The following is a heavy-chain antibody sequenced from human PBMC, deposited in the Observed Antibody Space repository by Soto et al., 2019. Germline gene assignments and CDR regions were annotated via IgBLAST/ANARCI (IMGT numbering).Heavy chain of an antibody. J-gene: IGHJ3*02. CDR2: ISTNGGST. Sequence: GESLKISCSASGFTFSIYAMHWVRQAPGKGLEYVSSISTNGGSTHYADSVKGRFTISRDNSKNTQYLQMSSLRADDTAVYYCVRGLGSSGWYSPWDAFDIWGQGTMVTVSS. CDR1: GFTFSIYA. D-gene: IGHD6-19*01. CDR3: VRGLGSSGWYSPWDAFDI. V-gene: IGHV3-64D*06.